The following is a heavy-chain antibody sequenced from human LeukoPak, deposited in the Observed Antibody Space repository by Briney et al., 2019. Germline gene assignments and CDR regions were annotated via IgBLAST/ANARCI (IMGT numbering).Heavy chain of an antibody. V-gene: IGHV3-66*01. J-gene: IGHJ4*02. CDR2: IYSGGST. D-gene: IGHD4-23*01. Sequence: GGSLRLSCAASGFTISSNYMSWVRQAPGKGLEWVSVIYSGGSTYYADSVKGRFTISRDNSKNTLYLQMNSLRAEDTAVYYCARVRNSDFDYWGQGTLVTVSS. CDR3: ARVRNSDFDY. CDR1: GFTISSNY.